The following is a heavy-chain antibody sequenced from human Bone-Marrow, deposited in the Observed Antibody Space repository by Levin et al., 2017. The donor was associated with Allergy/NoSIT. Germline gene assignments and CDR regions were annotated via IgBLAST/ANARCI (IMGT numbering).Heavy chain of an antibody. CDR1: GVSISSGGYS. D-gene: IGHD5-18*01. CDR3: ARVAGYSFGYYFDH. Sequence: SQTLSLTCAVSGVSISSGGYSWSWIRQPPGKGLEWIGNIYLSGSTNDNPSLKSRVTISVDRYKNQFSLKLSSVTAADTAVYYCARVAGYSFGYYFDHWGQGTLVTVSS. J-gene: IGHJ4*02. CDR2: IYLSGST. V-gene: IGHV4-30-2*01.